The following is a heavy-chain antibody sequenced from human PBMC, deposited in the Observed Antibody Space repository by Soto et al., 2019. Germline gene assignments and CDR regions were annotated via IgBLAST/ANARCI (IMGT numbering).Heavy chain of an antibody. V-gene: IGHV3-23*01. CDR2: ISGNGNST. D-gene: IGHD3-10*01. CDR3: TRDAISMVRGTDNWFEP. CDR1: GFTFNNYA. Sequence: GGSLRLSCAASGFTFNNYAMSWVRQARGKGLEWVSAISGNGNSTYYADSVRGRFTISRDNSENTLFLQMNRLRADDTAVYYCTRDAISMVRGTDNWFEPWGQGTLVTVSS. J-gene: IGHJ5*02.